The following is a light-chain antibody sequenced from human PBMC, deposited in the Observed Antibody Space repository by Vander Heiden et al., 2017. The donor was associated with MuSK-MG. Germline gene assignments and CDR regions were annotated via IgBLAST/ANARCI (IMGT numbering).Light chain of an antibody. CDR2: RDS. V-gene: IGLV3-9*01. J-gene: IGLJ2*01. CDR3: QVWDSSNVV. CDR1: NIGSKN. Sequence: SYELTQPLSVSVALGQTARITCGGNNIGSKNVHWYQQKPGQAPVLVIYRDSNRPSGIPERFSGSNSGNTATLTIRRAQAGDEAYYYCQVWDSSNVVFGGGTKLTVL.